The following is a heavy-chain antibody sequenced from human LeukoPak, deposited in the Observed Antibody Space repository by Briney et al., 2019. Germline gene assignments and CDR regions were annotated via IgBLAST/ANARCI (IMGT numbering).Heavy chain of an antibody. CDR1: GFTFSNSA. D-gene: IGHD6-19*01. CDR3: SKGIYSSGWRYFDY. CDR2: LSGSGITT. Sequence: GGSLRLSCAASGFTFSNSAMSWVRQAPGKGLEWVSTLSGSGITTYYAYSVKGRFTISRDNTKNTLYLQMNTLRAEDTAVYYCSKGIYSSGWRYFDYWGQGTLVTVSS. V-gene: IGHV3-23*01. J-gene: IGHJ4*02.